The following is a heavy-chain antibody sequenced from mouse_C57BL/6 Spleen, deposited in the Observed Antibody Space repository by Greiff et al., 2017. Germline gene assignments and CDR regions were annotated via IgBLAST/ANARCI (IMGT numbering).Heavy chain of an antibody. V-gene: IGHV1-15*01. D-gene: IGHD2-5*01. CDR1: GYTFTDYE. CDR3: TRYSNFAD. CDR2: INPETGGT. Sequence: VQRVESGAELVRPGASVTLSCKASGYTFTDYEMHWVKQTPVHGLEWIGAINPETGGTAYNEKFKGKAILTADKSSSTAYMELRSLTSEDSAVYYCTRYSNFADWGQGTLVTVSA. J-gene: IGHJ3*01.